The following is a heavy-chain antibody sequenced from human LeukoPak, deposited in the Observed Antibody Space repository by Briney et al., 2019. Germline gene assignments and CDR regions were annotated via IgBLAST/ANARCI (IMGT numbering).Heavy chain of an antibody. CDR3: ARAINLHWFLDL. CDR1: GDSISTYY. Sequence: PSETLSLTCTVSGDSISTYYWTWIRQPPGKRLEWIGHIYYSGATNYNPSLKSRVTISVDTSKNQFSLKLTSVTAADTAVYYCARAINLHWFLDLWGRGTLVTVSS. CDR2: IYYSGAT. V-gene: IGHV4-59*13. J-gene: IGHJ2*01. D-gene: IGHD5-24*01.